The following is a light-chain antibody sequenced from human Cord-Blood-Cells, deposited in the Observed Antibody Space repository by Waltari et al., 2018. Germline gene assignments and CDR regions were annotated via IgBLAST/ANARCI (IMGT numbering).Light chain of an antibody. Sequence: QSALTQPAPVSGSPGQSITISCTGTSSDLGGYNYVPWYQQHPGKAPKLMIYDVSKRPSGVSNRFSGSKSGNTDSLTISGLQAEDEADYYCSSYTSSSTWVFGGGTKLTVL. J-gene: IGLJ3*02. CDR3: SSYTSSSTWV. V-gene: IGLV2-14*01. CDR1: SSDLGGYNY. CDR2: DVS.